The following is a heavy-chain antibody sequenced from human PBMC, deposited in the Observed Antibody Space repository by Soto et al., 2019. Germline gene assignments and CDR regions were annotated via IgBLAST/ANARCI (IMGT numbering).Heavy chain of an antibody. V-gene: IGHV4-30-4*01. D-gene: IGHD6-13*01. CDR3: ARGGIAAGNWFDP. J-gene: IGHJ5*02. Sequence: SETLSLTCTVSGGSISSGDYYWSWIRQPPGKGLEWIGYTYYSGSTYYNPSLKSRVTISVDTSKNQFSLKLSSVTAADTAVYYCARGGIAAGNWFDPWGQGTLVTVSS. CDR2: TYYSGST. CDR1: GGSISSGDYY.